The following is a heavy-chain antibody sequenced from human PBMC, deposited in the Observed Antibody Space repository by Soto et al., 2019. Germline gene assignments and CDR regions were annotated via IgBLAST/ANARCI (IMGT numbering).Heavy chain of an antibody. Sequence: GGSLRLSCAASGFTFSSYCMHWVRQAPGKGLEWVAVISYDGSNKYYADSVKGRFTISRDNSKNTLYLQMNSLRAEDTAVYYCAKDQPITGTSSDYWGQGTLVTVSS. J-gene: IGHJ4*02. V-gene: IGHV3-30*18. CDR2: ISYDGSNK. CDR1: GFTFSSYC. D-gene: IGHD1-20*01. CDR3: AKDQPITGTSSDY.